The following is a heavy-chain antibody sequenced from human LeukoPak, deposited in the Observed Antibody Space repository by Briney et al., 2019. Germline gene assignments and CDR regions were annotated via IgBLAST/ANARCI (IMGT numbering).Heavy chain of an antibody. CDR3: ARHGADIVVVPSGSIVY. V-gene: IGHV4-39*01. CDR2: IYSSGSS. D-gene: IGHD2-2*01. J-gene: IGHJ4*02. CDR1: GGSISSSTYY. Sequence: SETLSLTCTVSGGSISSSTYYWGWIRQPPGKGLEWIGGIYSSGSSYYNPSLKSRVTISVDTPKNQFSLKLSSVTAADTAVYYCARHGADIVVVPSGSIVYWGQGNLVTVSS.